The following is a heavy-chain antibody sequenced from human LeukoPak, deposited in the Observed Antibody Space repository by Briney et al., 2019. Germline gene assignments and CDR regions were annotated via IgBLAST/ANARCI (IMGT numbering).Heavy chain of an antibody. CDR3: AGTYYDFWSGYQDAYYGMDV. J-gene: IGHJ6*02. CDR1: GGSIRSYY. V-gene: IGHV4-59*01. CDR2: IYYSGST. D-gene: IGHD3-3*01. Sequence: SETLSLTCTVSGGSIRSYYWNWIRQPPGKGLEWIGYIYYSGSTNYNPSLKSRVTISVDTSKNQFCLKLSSVTAADTAVYYCAGTYYDFWSGYQDAYYGMDVWGQGTTVTASS.